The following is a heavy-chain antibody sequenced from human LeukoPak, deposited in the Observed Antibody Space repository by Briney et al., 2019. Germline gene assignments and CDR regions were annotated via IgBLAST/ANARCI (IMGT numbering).Heavy chain of an antibody. CDR3: ARGYASTGFQDY. D-gene: IGHD3-9*01. J-gene: IGHJ4*02. CDR1: GGTFNDYA. CDR2: IIPLLGVA. V-gene: IGHV1-69*04. Sequence: GASVKVSCTASGGTFNDYAITWVRQAPGQGLEWMGRIIPLLGVANYAQKFQGRVTITADNSTSTAYMELTSLRSEDTALYYCARGYASTGFQDYRGQGTLVTVSS.